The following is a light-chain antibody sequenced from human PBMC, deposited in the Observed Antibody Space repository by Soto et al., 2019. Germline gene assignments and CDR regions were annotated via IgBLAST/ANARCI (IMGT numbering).Light chain of an antibody. CDR2: GAS. CDR1: QSVNNNY. J-gene: IGKJ4*01. Sequence: VLTQSPGTLSLSPGERATLSCRAIQSVNNNYLAWYQQKPGQSPRLLIYGASIRATAIPDRFSGSGSGTDFTLTISRLEPEDSAVYYCQQHSRSITFGGGTKVEIK. CDR3: QQHSRSIT. V-gene: IGKV3-20*01.